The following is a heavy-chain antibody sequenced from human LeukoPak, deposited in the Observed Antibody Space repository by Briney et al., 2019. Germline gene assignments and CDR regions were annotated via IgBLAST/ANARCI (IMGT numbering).Heavy chain of an antibody. Sequence: GGSLRLSCAASGFTFDNHWMAWVRQTPGRGPEWVANIDEDGDEKSYAESVKGRFSVSRDNGRTSLYLQMNSLRAEDTAIYYCARHAHRGRSDFDCCGQGVLVTVS. D-gene: IGHD2-2*01. CDR3: ARHAHRGRSDFDC. V-gene: IGHV3-7*01. CDR1: GFTFDNHW. J-gene: IGHJ4*02. CDR2: IDEDGDEK.